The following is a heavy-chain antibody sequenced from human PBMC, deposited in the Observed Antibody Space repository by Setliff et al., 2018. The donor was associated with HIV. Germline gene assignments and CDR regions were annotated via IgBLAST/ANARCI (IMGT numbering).Heavy chain of an antibody. Sequence: SETLSLTCTVSGDSISTYCWIWIRQPPGKGLEWIGNIYTSGSTNYNPSLKSRVTISVDTSKNQFSLKLSSVTAADTAVYYCAKLGDSTGVYSYFDYWGQGMLVTVSS. CDR3: AKLGDSTGVYSYFDY. CDR2: IYTSGST. V-gene: IGHV4-4*09. D-gene: IGHD7-27*01. CDR1: GDSISTYC. J-gene: IGHJ4*02.